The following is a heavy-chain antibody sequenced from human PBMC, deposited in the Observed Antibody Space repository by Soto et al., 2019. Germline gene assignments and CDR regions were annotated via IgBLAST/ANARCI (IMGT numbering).Heavy chain of an antibody. CDR1: GGSISSKIYS. CDR2: IFYSGTT. CDR3: ARSVDP. J-gene: IGHJ5*02. V-gene: IGHV4-31*03. Sequence: PSETLSLTCSVSGGSISSKIYSWGWIRQHPGKGLEWIGYIFYSGTTYYNPSLKSRVTISVDTSKNQFSLKLSSVTAADTAVYYCARSVDPWGQGTLVTVSS.